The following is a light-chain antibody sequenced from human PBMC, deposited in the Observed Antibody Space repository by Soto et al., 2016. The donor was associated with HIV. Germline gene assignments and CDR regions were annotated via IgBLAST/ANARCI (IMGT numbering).Light chain of an antibody. J-gene: IGLJ2*01. CDR2: DDT. CDR1: SLRSYY. Sequence: SSELTQDPAVSVALGQTVRITCQGDSLRSYYASWYQQKPGQAPLLVVYDDTDRPSGIPETFSGSNSGNTATLTISRVEVGDEADYYCQVWDSYSDHVVFGGGTRLTVL. V-gene: IGLV3-19*01. CDR3: QVWDSYSDHVV.